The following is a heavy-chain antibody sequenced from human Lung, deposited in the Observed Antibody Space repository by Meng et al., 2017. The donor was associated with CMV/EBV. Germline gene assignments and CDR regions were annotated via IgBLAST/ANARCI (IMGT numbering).Heavy chain of an antibody. J-gene: IGHJ6*02. CDR1: GGTFSSYA. V-gene: IGHV1-69*05. CDR3: ARSMVVRGSLPRNKMDV. CDR2: IIPIFGTS. D-gene: IGHD3-10*01. Sequence: SVTVSCKASGGTFSSYAISWVRQAPGQGLEWMGEIIPIFGTSNYAQKFQGRVTITTDESTSTAYMELSRLRSEDTAVEYCARSMVVRGSLPRNKMDVWGQGTTVTVSS.